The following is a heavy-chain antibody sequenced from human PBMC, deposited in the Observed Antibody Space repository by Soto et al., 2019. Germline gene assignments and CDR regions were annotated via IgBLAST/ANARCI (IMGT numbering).Heavy chain of an antibody. Sequence: GGSLRLSCAASGFTFRNYYMTWMRQTPGKGLEWISTITSSGGSTYYAASVKGRVTISRDNANNSLYLQMTGLRAEDTALYYCARDKYTYYVNYFDLWGQGTLVTVSS. CDR3: ARDKYTYYVNYFDL. CDR1: GFTFRNYY. V-gene: IGHV3-11*01. D-gene: IGHD3-3*01. J-gene: IGHJ5*02. CDR2: ITSSGGST.